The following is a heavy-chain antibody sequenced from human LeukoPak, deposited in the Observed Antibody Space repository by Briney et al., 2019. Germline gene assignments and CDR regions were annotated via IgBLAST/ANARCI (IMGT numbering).Heavy chain of an antibody. Sequence: GRSLRLSCAASGFTFSSYGMHWVRQAPGKGLEWVAVISYDGSNKYYADSVKGRFTISRDNSKNTLYLQMNSLRAEDTAVYYCARALVGATTTGYWGQGTLVTVSS. V-gene: IGHV3-30*03. CDR1: GFTFSSYG. J-gene: IGHJ4*02. CDR2: ISYDGSNK. D-gene: IGHD1-26*01. CDR3: ARALVGATTTGY.